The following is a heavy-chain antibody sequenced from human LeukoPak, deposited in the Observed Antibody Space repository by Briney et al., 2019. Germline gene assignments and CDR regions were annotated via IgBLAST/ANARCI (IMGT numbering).Heavy chain of an antibody. CDR1: GGSISSYY. CDR3: ARHRSGSSWFAP. CDR2: IFDSGST. V-gene: IGHV4-59*08. D-gene: IGHD3-3*01. Sequence: PSETLSLTCTVSGGSISSYYWSWLRQPPGKGVGGIGYIFDSGSTNYNPSLKSRVTISVDTSKSQFSLRLSSVTAADTAVYYCARHRSGSSWFAPWGQGTLVTVSS. J-gene: IGHJ5*02.